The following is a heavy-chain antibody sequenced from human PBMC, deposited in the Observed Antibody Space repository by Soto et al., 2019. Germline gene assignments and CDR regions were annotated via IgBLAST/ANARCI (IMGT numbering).Heavy chain of an antibody. CDR2: VNPILSMS. V-gene: IGHV1-69*04. CDR3: AASYSSGYRAFDH. CDR1: GDTFSFYS. J-gene: IGHJ4*02. D-gene: IGHD3-10*01. Sequence: QVQLVQSGAEVKRPGSSVKVSCKASGDTFSFYSINWVLQAPGLGLEWMGRVNPILSMSNSAQRFQGRVTMTADKPTSTASMEPSGLRSEDTALYYCAASYSSGYRAFDHWDQGALVTVSS.